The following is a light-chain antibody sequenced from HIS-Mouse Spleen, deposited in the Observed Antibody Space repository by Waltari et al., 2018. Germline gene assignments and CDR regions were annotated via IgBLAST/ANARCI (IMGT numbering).Light chain of an antibody. CDR1: ALPKKY. V-gene: IGLV3-10*01. J-gene: IGLJ2*01. Sequence: SYELTQPPSVSVSPGQTARITCSGDALPKKYAYWYQQKSGQAPVLVNYEDSKQPSGIPERFSGSSSGTMATLTISGAQVEDEADYYCYSTDSSGNHRVFGGGTKLTVL. CDR3: YSTDSSGNHRV. CDR2: EDS.